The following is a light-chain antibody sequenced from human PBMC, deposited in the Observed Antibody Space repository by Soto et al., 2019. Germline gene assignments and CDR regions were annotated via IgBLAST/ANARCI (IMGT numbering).Light chain of an antibody. CDR1: QGISNY. J-gene: IGKJ1*01. CDR2: AAS. Sequence: DIPMTQSPSSLSASVGDRVTITCRARQGISNYLAWYQQRPGKVPKFLIYAASTLKSGVPSRFSDSGSGTDFTLTISSLQPEYVATYDGQKYDSAPWTFGQGTKVAIK. V-gene: IGKV1-27*01. CDR3: QKYDSAPWT.